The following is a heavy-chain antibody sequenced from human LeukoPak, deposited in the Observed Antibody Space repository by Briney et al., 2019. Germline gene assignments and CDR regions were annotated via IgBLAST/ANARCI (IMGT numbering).Heavy chain of an antibody. V-gene: IGHV3-49*03. CDR3: TRAMVRGVIIIGY. CDR1: GFTFGDYA. Sequence: PGGSLRLSCTASGFTFGDYAMSWFRKAPGRGLEWVGFIRSKAYGGTTEYAASVKGRFTISRDDSKSIAYLQMDSLKTEDTAVYYCTRAMVRGVIIIGYWGQGTLVTVSS. CDR2: IRSKAYGGTT. D-gene: IGHD3-10*01. J-gene: IGHJ4*02.